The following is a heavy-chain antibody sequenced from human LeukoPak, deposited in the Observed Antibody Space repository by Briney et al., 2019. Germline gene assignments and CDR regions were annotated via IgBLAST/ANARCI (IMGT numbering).Heavy chain of an antibody. D-gene: IGHD3-3*01. CDR1: GFTFSSYE. J-gene: IGHJ6*02. CDR2: ISSSGSTI. CDR3: AKDALLLLDFWSGTMDV. Sequence: GGSLRLSCAAPGFTFSSYEMNWVRQAPGKGLEWVSYISSSGSTIYYADSVKGRFTISRDNAKNSLYLQMNSLRAEDTAVYYCAKDALLLLDFWSGTMDVWGQGTTVTVSS. V-gene: IGHV3-48*03.